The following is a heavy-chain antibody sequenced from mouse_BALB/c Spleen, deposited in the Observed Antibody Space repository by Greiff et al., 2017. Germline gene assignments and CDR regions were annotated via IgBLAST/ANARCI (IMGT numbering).Heavy chain of an antibody. V-gene: IGHV5-12-2*01. J-gene: IGHJ4*01. Sequence: DVKLQESGGGLVQPGGSLKLSCAASGFTFSSYTMSWVRQTPEKRLEWVAYISNGGGSTYYPDTVKGRFTISRDNAKNTLYLQMSSLKSEDTAMYYCARGPYGSSYPYAMDYWGQGTSVTVSS. D-gene: IGHD1-1*01. CDR2: ISNGGGST. CDR3: ARGPYGSSYPYAMDY. CDR1: GFTFSSYT.